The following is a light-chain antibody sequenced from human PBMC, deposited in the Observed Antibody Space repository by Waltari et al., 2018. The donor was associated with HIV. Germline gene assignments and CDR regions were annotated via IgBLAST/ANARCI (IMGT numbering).Light chain of an antibody. CDR1: KLGDKF. CDR3: QAWDSSTAV. CDR2: QDT. Sequence: SYELTQPPSVSVSPGRTASITCSGDKLGDKFACWYQQKPGQSPVVVVYQDTRRPSGIPERFSGSNSGNTATLTISGTQAMDEADYYCQAWDSSTAVFGGGTKLTVL. V-gene: IGLV3-1*01. J-gene: IGLJ2*01.